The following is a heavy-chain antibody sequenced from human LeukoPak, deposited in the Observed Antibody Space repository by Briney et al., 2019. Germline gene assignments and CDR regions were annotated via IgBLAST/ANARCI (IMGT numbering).Heavy chain of an antibody. D-gene: IGHD4-17*01. V-gene: IGHV3-74*01. J-gene: IGHJ4*02. CDR3: ARALAGGDYVSPDY. CDR2: INTDGGST. Sequence: GGSLRLSCAASGFTFSSYWMHWVRQVPGKGLVWVSRINTDGGSTSYADSVKGRFTISRDNSKNTLYLQMNSLRAEDTAVYYCARALAGGDYVSPDYWGQGTLVTVSS. CDR1: GFTFSSYW.